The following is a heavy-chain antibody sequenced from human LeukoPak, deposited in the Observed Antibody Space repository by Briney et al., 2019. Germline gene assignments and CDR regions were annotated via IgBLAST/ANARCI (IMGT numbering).Heavy chain of an antibody. CDR3: ARDVVPMYRSSKASSYYFDY. CDR1: GYTFTSYY. CDR2: INPSGGST. V-gene: IGHV1-46*01. J-gene: IGHJ4*02. D-gene: IGHD2-8*02. Sequence: ASVKVSCKASGYTFTSYYMHWVRQAPGQGLEWMGIINPSGGSTSYAQKFQGRVTMTRDTSTSTVYMELSSLRSEDTAVYYCARDVVPMYRSSKASSYYFDYWGQGTLVTVSS.